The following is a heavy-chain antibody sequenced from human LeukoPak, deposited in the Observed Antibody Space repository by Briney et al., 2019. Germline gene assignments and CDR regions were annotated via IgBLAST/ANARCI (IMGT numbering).Heavy chain of an antibody. CDR3: ARHTLTPPFNWFDP. CDR2: IYHSGNT. J-gene: IGHJ5*02. D-gene: IGHD4-23*01. V-gene: IGHV4-38-2*02. Sequence: KPSETLSLTCTVSGYSIGSGYYWGWIRQPPGKGLEWIGSIYHSGNTFYNPSLKSRVTVLVDTSTNQFSLKLSSVTAADTAVYYCARHTLTPPFNWFDPWGQGTLVTVSS. CDR1: GYSIGSGYY.